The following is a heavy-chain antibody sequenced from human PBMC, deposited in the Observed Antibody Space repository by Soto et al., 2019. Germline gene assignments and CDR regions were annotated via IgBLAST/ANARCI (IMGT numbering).Heavy chain of an antibody. Sequence: QGQLVESGGGVVQPGRSLRLSCAGSGFSFNTHSIHWVRQAPGKGLEWVAVISYDERTKFYAESVKGRFTISRDNSENSVYLEMNFPRPDDTAVYYFSKDLEYYSSSGLWYLELWGRGALVTVSS. D-gene: IGHD6-6*01. V-gene: IGHV3-30-3*02. CDR1: GFSFNTHS. J-gene: IGHJ2*01. CDR3: SKDLEYYSSSGLWYLEL. CDR2: ISYDERTK.